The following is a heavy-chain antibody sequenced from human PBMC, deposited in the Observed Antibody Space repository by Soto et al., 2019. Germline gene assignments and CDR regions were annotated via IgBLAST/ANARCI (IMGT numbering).Heavy chain of an antibody. D-gene: IGHD3-10*01. Sequence: GPQVKVSCKASGNTFTSDDINWVRQATGHGLEWMGWINPNSGNIGYAQKFQGRVTMTRDTAIRTAYMEVSRLRSDDTAVYYSARGGASGSYYLLDYWGPGTLVPVSS. CDR1: GNTFTSDD. CDR3: ARGGASGSYYLLDY. CDR2: INPNSGNI. J-gene: IGHJ4*02. V-gene: IGHV1-8*01.